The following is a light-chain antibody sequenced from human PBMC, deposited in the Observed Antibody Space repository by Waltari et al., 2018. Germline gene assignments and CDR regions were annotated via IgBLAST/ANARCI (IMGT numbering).Light chain of an antibody. V-gene: IGKV3-20*01. Sequence: EIVLTQSPGTLSLSPGERATLSCRTGERIYTNYLAWYQQKSGQAPRLLIYGASTRATGIPDRFSGGGSQTDFTLTINRLEPEDFAVYFCQQYGTSPSTFGQGTKVEIK. CDR2: GAS. J-gene: IGKJ2*01. CDR1: ERIYTNY. CDR3: QQYGTSPST.